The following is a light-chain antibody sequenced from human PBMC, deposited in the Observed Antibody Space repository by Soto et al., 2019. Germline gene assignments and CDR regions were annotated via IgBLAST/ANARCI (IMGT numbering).Light chain of an antibody. CDR2: DAS. CDR3: QHRYGFT. Sequence: EIVLTQSPATLSLSPVERTTLSCRASHSADTYLAWYQHKPGQAPRLLIHDASIRATGVPARFSGSGSGTDFTLTISSLEPEDFAVYYCQHRYGFTFGPGTKVDIK. CDR1: HSADTY. V-gene: IGKV3-11*01. J-gene: IGKJ3*01.